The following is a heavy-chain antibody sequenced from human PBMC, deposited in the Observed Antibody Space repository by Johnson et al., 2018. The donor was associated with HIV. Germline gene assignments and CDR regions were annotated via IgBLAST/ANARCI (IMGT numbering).Heavy chain of an antibody. J-gene: IGHJ3*02. V-gene: IGHV3-48*04. CDR3: ASADVFDI. CDR2: ITGSGTTI. CDR1: GFTFSSYW. Sequence: VQLVESGGGLVQPGGSLRLSCAASGFTFSSYWMSWVRQAPGKGLEWVSYITGSGTTIYYADSVKGRFTISRDNAKNSLYLQMNSLRVEDTAVYYCASADVFDIWGQGTVVTVSS.